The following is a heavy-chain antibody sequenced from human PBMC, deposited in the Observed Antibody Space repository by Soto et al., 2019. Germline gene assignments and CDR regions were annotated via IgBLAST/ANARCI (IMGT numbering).Heavy chain of an antibody. CDR3: AHGMLRFLEWYMDV. Sequence: SGPTLVKPTQTLTLTCTFSGFSLSTSGVGVGWIRQPPGKALEWLALIYWNDDKRYSPSLKSRLTITKDTSKNQVVLTMTNMDPVDTATYYCAHGMLRFLEWYMDVWGQGTTVTVSS. D-gene: IGHD3-3*01. J-gene: IGHJ6*02. V-gene: IGHV2-5*01. CDR2: IYWNDDK. CDR1: GFSLSTSGVG.